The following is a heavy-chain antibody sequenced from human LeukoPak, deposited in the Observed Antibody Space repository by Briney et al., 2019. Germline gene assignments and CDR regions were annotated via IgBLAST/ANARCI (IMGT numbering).Heavy chain of an antibody. J-gene: IGHJ3*02. CDR1: GFTFSSYW. Sequence: GGSLRLSCAASGFTFSSYWMHWVRQAPGRGLVWVSRINSDGSSTNYADSVKGRFTISRDNAKNTLYLQMNSLRTEDTAVYYRVRDSTATSSPNAFDIWGQGTMVTVSS. D-gene: IGHD6-13*01. CDR2: INSDGSST. CDR3: VRDSTATSSPNAFDI. V-gene: IGHV3-74*01.